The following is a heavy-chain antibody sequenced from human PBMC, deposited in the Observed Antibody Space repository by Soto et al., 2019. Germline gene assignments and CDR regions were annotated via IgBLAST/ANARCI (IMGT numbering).Heavy chain of an antibody. CDR3: AKEQPDKVMVGREAFKI. CDR2: ISGSGGST. Sequence: GGSLRLSCAASGFTFSSYAMSWVRQAPGKGLEWVSAISGSGGSTYYADSVKGRFTISRDNSKNTLYLQMNSLRAEDTAVYYFAKEQPDKVMVGREAFKIWGQGTMVPASS. V-gene: IGHV3-23*01. J-gene: IGHJ3*02. D-gene: IGHD5-18*01. CDR1: GFTFSSYA.